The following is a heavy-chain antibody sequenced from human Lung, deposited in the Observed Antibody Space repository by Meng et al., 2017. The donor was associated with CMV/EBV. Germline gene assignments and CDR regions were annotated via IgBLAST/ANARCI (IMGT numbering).Heavy chain of an antibody. CDR1: GYTFSHEW. CDR2: LYPADSDT. Sequence: GXSXKISXKGSGYTFSHEWIGWVRQTPGKGLDWMGILYPADSDTRYSPSFQGRITISADMSTSTAYLQWTSLKASDIGIYYCARGNSGSYWYFDLWGRGTLVTVSS. J-gene: IGHJ2*01. CDR3: ARGNSGSYWYFDL. V-gene: IGHV5-51*01. D-gene: IGHD3-10*01.